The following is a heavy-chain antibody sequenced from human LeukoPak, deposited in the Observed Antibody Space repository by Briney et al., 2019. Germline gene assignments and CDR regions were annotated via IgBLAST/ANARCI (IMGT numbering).Heavy chain of an antibody. D-gene: IGHD3-9*01. J-gene: IGHJ3*02. Sequence: SQTLSLTCTVSGGSISSGSYHWSWIRQPAGKGLEWIGRIYTSGSTNYNPSLKSRVTISVDTSKNQFSLKLSSVTAADTAVYYCAREQRIFNAFDIWGQGTMVTVSS. CDR2: IYTSGST. CDR3: AREQRIFNAFDI. V-gene: IGHV4-61*02. CDR1: GGSISSGSYH.